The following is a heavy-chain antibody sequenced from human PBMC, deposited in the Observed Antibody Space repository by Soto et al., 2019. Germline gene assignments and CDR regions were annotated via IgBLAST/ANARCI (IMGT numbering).Heavy chain of an antibody. V-gene: IGHV3-23*01. D-gene: IGHD6-19*01. J-gene: IGHJ4*02. CDR1: GFTFSSYA. Sequence: GGSLRLSCAASGFTFSSYAMSWVRQAPGKGLEWVSVISGSDDSTYYADSVKGRFTISRDSSKNTVSLEMTSLRAEDTAVYYCAKGGRQWLVTSDFNYWGQGALVTVSS. CDR2: ISGSDDST. CDR3: AKGGRQWLVTSDFNY.